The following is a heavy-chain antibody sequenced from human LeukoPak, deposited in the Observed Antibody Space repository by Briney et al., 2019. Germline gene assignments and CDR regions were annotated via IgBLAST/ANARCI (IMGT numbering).Heavy chain of an antibody. CDR1: GFTFSNYW. V-gene: IGHV3-7*01. D-gene: IGHD2-2*01. CDR2: IKQEGSEK. Sequence: PGGSLRLSCAASGFTFSNYWMSWVRQAPGKGLEWVANIKQEGSEKYYVDSVKGRFTISRDNARNSLYFQLNSLRAEDTAVYYCAKGGGYCSSTSCSRNYYYYYYMDVWGKGTTVTVSS. CDR3: AKGGGYCSSTSCSRNYYYYYYMDV. J-gene: IGHJ6*03.